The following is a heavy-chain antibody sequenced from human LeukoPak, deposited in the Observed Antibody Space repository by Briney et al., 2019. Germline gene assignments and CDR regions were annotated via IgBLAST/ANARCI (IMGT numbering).Heavy chain of an antibody. CDR3: ARAPSGWYYFDY. CDR1: VGSFSGYY. V-gene: IGHV4-4*07. Sequence: SETLSLTCTVYVGSFSGYYWSWIRQPAGKGLERIGRIYTSGSTNYNPSLKSRVTMSVDTSKNQFSLKLSSVTAADTAVYYCARAPSGWYYFDYWGQGTLVTVSS. J-gene: IGHJ4*02. D-gene: IGHD6-19*01. CDR2: IYTSGST.